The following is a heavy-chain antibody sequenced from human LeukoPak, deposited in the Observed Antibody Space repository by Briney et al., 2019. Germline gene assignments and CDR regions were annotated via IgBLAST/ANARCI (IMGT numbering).Heavy chain of an antibody. CDR2: TNPNSGGT. D-gene: IGHD3-10*01. CDR1: GYTFIGYY. V-gene: IGHV1-2*02. Sequence: ASVKVSCKASGYTFIGYYMHWVRQAPGQGLEWMGWTNPNSGGTNYAQKFQGRVTMTRDTSISTAYMELSRLRSDDTAVYYCARADEELLWFGELLWRWFDPWGQGTLVTVSS. CDR3: ARADEELLWFGELLWRWFDP. J-gene: IGHJ5*02.